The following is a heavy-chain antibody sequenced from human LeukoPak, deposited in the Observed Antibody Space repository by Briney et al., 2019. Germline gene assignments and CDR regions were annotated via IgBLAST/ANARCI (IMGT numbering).Heavy chain of an antibody. CDR3: ARASGLRRVAWYFDL. Sequence: SQTLPLTCAISGDSVSSYSVAWNWIRQSPSRGLEWLGRTYYRSEWYHDYAVSVKGRISINSDASKNQFSLHLNSVTPEDTAVYYCARASGLRRVAWYFDLWGRGTLVAVSS. J-gene: IGHJ2*01. CDR1: GDSVSSYSVA. V-gene: IGHV6-1*01. CDR2: TYYRSEWYH. D-gene: IGHD5/OR15-5a*01.